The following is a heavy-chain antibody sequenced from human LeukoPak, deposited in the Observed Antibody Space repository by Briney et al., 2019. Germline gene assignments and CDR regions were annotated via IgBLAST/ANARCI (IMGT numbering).Heavy chain of an antibody. J-gene: IGHJ4*02. Sequence: PSETLSPTCTVSGGSISSYYWSWIRQPPGKGLEWIGYIYYSGSTNYNPSLKSRVTISVDTSKSQFSLRLSSVTAADTAVYYCARLPRGYYGDYQIDYWGQGTLVTVSS. D-gene: IGHD4-17*01. CDR1: GGSISSYY. CDR2: IYYSGST. CDR3: ARLPRGYYGDYQIDY. V-gene: IGHV4-59*08.